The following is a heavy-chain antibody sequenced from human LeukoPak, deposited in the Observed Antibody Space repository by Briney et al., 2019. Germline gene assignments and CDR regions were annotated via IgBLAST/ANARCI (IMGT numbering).Heavy chain of an antibody. J-gene: IGHJ4*02. D-gene: IGHD6-13*01. CDR2: INAGNGNT. CDR3: ALDSSSWYFDY. V-gene: IGHV1-3*01. Sequence: ASVKVSCKASGYTFTSYAMHWVRQAPGQSLEWMGWINAGNGNTKYSQKFQGRVTITRDTSASTAYMELSSLRSEDTAVYYCALDSSSWYFDYWGQGTLVTVSS. CDR1: GYTFTSYA.